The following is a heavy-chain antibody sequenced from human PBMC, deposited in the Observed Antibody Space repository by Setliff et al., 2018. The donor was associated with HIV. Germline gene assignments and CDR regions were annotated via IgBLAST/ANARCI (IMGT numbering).Heavy chain of an antibody. J-gene: IGHJ6*03. Sequence: SETLSLTCTVSGASIPSSSHYWGWIRQPPGKGLQWIGTIFSSGSTYYDPSLKSRVTISVDTSKNQFSLKLSSVTAADTAVYYCARIAFWAAAGINYYYYMDVWGKGTTVTVS. CDR2: IFSSGST. CDR3: ARIAFWAAAGINYYYYMDV. CDR1: GASIPSSSHY. V-gene: IGHV4-39*01. D-gene: IGHD6-13*01.